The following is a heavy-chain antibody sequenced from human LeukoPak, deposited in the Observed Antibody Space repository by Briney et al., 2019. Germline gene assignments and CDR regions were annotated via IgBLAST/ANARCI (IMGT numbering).Heavy chain of an antibody. CDR2: ISSSSDYI. CDR3: ARGNIKFDY. CDR1: GFTFSTYL. Sequence: PGGSLRLSCAASGFTFSTYLMNWVRQAPGKGLEWVSSISSSSDYIYYVDSVKGRFTISRDNAKNSLFLQMNSLRAEDTAVYFCARGNIKFDYWGRGTLVTVSS. J-gene: IGHJ4*02. V-gene: IGHV3-21*01.